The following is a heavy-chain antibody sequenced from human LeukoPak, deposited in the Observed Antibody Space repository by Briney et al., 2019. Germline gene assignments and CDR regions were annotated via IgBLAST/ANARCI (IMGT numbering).Heavy chain of an antibody. CDR3: ARRQGCSNTARPPDY. CDR1: GFSFNMYW. CDR2: IYPGDSDT. Sequence: GGSLKISCKGSGFSFNMYWIGWVRQMPGKGLEWMGIIYPGDSDTRYSPSFQGQVTISVDKSISTAYLQWSSLKASDTAMYYCARRQGCSNTARPPDYWGQGTLVTVSS. V-gene: IGHV5-51*01. J-gene: IGHJ4*02. D-gene: IGHD2-2*01.